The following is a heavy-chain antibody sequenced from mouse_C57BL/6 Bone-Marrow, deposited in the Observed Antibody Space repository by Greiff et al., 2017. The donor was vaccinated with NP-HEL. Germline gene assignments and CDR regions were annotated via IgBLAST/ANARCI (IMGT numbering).Heavy chain of an antibody. D-gene: IGHD2-1*01. CDR2: IWTGGGT. CDR1: GFSLTSYA. V-gene: IGHV2-9-1*01. Sequence: QVQLQQSGPGLVAPSQSLSITCTVSGFSLTSYAISWVRQPPGKGLEWLGVIWTGGGTNYNSALKSRLSISKDNSKSQVFLKMNSLQTDDTARYYCARKVGDYGNFAMDYWGQGTSVTVSS. CDR3: ARKVGDYGNFAMDY. J-gene: IGHJ4*01.